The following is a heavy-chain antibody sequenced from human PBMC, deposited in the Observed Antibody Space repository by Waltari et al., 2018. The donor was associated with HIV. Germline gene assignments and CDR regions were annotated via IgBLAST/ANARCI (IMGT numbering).Heavy chain of an antibody. CDR2: ISAGGTK. D-gene: IGHD6-19*01. CDR3: AKAVGDTSGRYWGGDV. CDR1: AFTFSNYK. V-gene: IGHV3-48*03. J-gene: IGHJ6*02. Sequence: EVQLVESGGGLVQPGGSLRLSCAGPAFTFSNYKITWVRQAPGKGLEWISYISAGGTKYYADSVKGRFSISRDNAKNSLYLQMNSLRAEDTAVYYCAKAVGDTSGRYWGGDVWGQGTTVTVSS.